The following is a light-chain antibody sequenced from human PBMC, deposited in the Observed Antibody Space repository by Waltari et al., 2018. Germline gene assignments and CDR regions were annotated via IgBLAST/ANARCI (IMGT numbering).Light chain of an antibody. CDR2: EAT. Sequence: QSALTQPPSASGSPGQSVTISCTGTSSDVGGNNFVSWYQQYPGQAPKVIIYEATKRPSGVPDRFPGSKAGNTASLTVSGLQAEDEADYYCSSYGNRNVVFGGGTKVTVL. CDR3: SSYGNRNVV. J-gene: IGLJ2*01. V-gene: IGLV2-8*01. CDR1: SSDVGGNNF.